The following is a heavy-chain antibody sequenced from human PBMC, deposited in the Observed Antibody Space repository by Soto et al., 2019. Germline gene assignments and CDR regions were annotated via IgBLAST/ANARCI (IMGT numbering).Heavy chain of an antibody. CDR1: GGSISGHY. CDR3: ARVGSSGWSPDY. CDR2: IFYSGST. Sequence: SETLSLTCTVSGGSISGHYWIWIRQPPEKGLEWIGYIFYSGSTNYNPSLKSRVTISVDTSNNQFSLNLYSVTAADTAVYYCARVGSSGWSPDYWGQGTLVTVSS. J-gene: IGHJ4*02. V-gene: IGHV4-59*11. D-gene: IGHD6-19*01.